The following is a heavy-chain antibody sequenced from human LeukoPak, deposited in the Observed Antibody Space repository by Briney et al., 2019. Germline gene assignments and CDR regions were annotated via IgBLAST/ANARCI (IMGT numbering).Heavy chain of an antibody. J-gene: IGHJ4*02. Sequence: SQTLSLTCTVSGGSISSGDYYWSWIRQPPGKGLEWIGYIYYSGSTYYNPSLKSRVTISVDTSKNQFSLKLSSVTAADTAVYYCASSSFNYGDYGIAYFDYWDQGTLVTVSS. CDR3: ASSSFNYGDYGIAYFDY. D-gene: IGHD4-17*01. CDR1: GGSISSGDYY. CDR2: IYYSGST. V-gene: IGHV4-30-4*01.